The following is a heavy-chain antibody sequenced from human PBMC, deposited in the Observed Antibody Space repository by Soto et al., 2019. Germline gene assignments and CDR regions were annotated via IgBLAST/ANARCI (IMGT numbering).Heavy chain of an antibody. V-gene: IGHV4-59*01. D-gene: IGHD3-3*01. CDR2: IYYSGGT. CDR1: GGSINSYY. J-gene: IGHJ5*02. CDR3: AREPSRYYDFWSGYYGGWFDP. Sequence: LSLTCTVSGGSINSYYWSWIRQPPGKGLEWIGYIYYSGGTNYNPSLKSRATISVDTSKNQFSLKLSSVTAADTAVYYCAREPSRYYDFWSGYYGGWFDPWGQGTLVTVSS.